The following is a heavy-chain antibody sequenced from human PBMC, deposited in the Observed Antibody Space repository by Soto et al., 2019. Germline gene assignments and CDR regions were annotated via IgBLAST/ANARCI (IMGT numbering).Heavy chain of an antibody. Sequence: QVQLVESGGGVVQPGRSLRLSCAASGFTFSSYGMHWVRQAPGKGLEWVAVIWYDGSNKYYADSVKGRFTISRDNSKNTLYLQMNSLRAEDTAVYYCARNVGPSTVTTFLGYCGQGTLVTVSS. V-gene: IGHV3-33*01. CDR2: IWYDGSNK. CDR1: GFTFSSYG. D-gene: IGHD4-17*01. J-gene: IGHJ4*02. CDR3: ARNVGPSTVTTFLGY.